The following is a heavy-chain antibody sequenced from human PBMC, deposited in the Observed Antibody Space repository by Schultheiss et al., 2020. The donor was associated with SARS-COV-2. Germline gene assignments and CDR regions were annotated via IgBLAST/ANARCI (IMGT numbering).Heavy chain of an antibody. V-gene: IGHV1-8*02. CDR3: ARGEMGDYEDY. J-gene: IGHJ4*02. Sequence: ASVKVSCKASGFTGYYMHWVRQAPGQGLEWMGWINPNSGNTGYAQKFQGRVTMTRNTSISTAYMELSSLRSEDTAVYYCARGEMGDYEDYWGQGTLVTVS. CDR2: INPNSGNT. CDR1: GFTGYY. D-gene: IGHD4-17*01.